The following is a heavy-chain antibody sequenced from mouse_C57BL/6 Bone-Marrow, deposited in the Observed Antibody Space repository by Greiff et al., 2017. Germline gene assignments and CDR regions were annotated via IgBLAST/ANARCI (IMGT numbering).Heavy chain of an antibody. CDR3: ARTKATVYWYFDV. CDR1: GYTFTSYG. V-gene: IGHV1-81*01. D-gene: IGHD1-1*01. J-gene: IGHJ1*03. CDR2: IYPRSGNT. Sequence: VKLVESGAELARPGASVKLSCKASGYTFTSYGISWVKQRTGQGLEWIGEIYPRSGNTYYNEKFKGKATLTADKSSSTAYMELRSLTSEDSAVYFCARTKATVYWYFDVWGTGTTVTVSS.